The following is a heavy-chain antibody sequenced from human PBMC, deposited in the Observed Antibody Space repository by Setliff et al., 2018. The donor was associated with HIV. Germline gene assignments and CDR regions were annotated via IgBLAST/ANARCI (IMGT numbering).Heavy chain of an antibody. CDR2: ISYSGGS. V-gene: IGHV4-31*03. D-gene: IGHD2-15*01. CDR1: GDSISSDAYH. J-gene: IGHJ5*02. Sequence: PSETLSLTCTVSGDSISSDAYHWSWIRQHPEKGLEWVGYISYSGGSYYNPSLKSRISISMDTSKNQFSLKLKSVTAADTAVYYCARLNVEMFVVMAATPGWFGPWGQGILVTVSS. CDR3: ARLNVEMFVVMAATPGWFGP.